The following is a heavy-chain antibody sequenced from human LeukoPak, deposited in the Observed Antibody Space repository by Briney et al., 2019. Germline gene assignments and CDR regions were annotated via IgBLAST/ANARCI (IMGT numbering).Heavy chain of an antibody. J-gene: IGHJ4*02. CDR2: IYHSGST. CDR3: AIRRPLGYCSSTSCYAEWGFDY. D-gene: IGHD2-2*01. Sequence: SETLSLTCADSGYSISSGYYWGWIRQPPGKGLEWIGSIYHSGSTYYNPSLKSRVTISVDTSKNQFSLKLSSVTAADTAVYYCAIRRPLGYCSSTSCYAEWGFDYWGQGTLVTVSS. V-gene: IGHV4-38-2*01. CDR1: GYSISSGYY.